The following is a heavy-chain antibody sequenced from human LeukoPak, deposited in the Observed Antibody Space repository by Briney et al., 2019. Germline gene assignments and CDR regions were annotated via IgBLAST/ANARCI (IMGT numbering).Heavy chain of an antibody. Sequence: ASVKVSCKASGYTFTGYYMHWVRQAPGQGIEWVGWINPNSGGTNYAQKFQGRVTMTRDTSISTAYMELSRLRSDDTAVYYCAREDYDFWSGSSGHYMDVWGKGTTVTVSS. V-gene: IGHV1-2*02. CDR1: GYTFTGYY. J-gene: IGHJ6*03. D-gene: IGHD3-3*01. CDR3: AREDYDFWSGSSGHYMDV. CDR2: INPNSGGT.